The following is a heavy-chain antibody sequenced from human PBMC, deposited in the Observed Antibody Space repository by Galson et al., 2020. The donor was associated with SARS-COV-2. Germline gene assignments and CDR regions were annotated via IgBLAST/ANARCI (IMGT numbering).Heavy chain of an antibody. CDR2: ISWDGGRT. V-gene: IGHV3-43D*03. D-gene: IGHD3-22*01. Sequence: GGSLRLSCAASGFTFDDYAMHWVRQAPGKGMEWVSLISWDGGRTYYADSVKGRFTISRDNSKNSLYLQMNSLRAEDTALYYCAKDIEEGDYYDSSGYSHLPDYWGQGTLVTVAS. J-gene: IGHJ4*02. CDR3: AKDIEEGDYYDSSGYSHLPDY. CDR1: GFTFDDYA.